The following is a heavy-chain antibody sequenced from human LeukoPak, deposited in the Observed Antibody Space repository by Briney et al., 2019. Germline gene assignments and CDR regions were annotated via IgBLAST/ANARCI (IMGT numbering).Heavy chain of an antibody. D-gene: IGHD6-6*01. CDR3: AREPTYRSSLDF. J-gene: IGHJ4*02. CDR1: GFTVSSNY. CDR2: TYSSGTT. Sequence: GGSLRLSCAASGFTVSSNYMSWVRQAPGKGLEYISVTYSSGTTYYADSVRDRFTISRDNSRNTLYLQMNSLRPDDTAAYYCAREPTYRSSLDFWGQGTLVTVSS. V-gene: IGHV3-53*01.